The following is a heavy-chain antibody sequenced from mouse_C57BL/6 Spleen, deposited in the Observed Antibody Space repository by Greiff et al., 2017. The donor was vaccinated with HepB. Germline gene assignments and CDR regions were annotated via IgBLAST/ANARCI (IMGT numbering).Heavy chain of an antibody. J-gene: IGHJ2*01. V-gene: IGHV1-59*01. CDR2: IDPSDSYT. CDR1: GYPFTSYW. Sequence: QVQLQQPGAELVRPGTSVKLSCKASGYPFTSYWMHWVKQRPGQGLEWIGVIDPSDSYTNYNQKFKGKATLTVDTSSSTAYMQLSSLTSEDSVVYYCARLPFDYWGKGTTLTVSS. CDR3: ARLPFDY.